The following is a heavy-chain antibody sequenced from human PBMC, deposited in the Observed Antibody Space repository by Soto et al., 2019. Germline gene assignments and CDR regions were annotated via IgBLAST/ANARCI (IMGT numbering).Heavy chain of an antibody. D-gene: IGHD3-10*01. V-gene: IGHV3-33*01. J-gene: IGHJ3*02. CDR3: ARDGYYYGSGSYDNDAFDI. Sequence: QVQLVESGGGVVQPGRSLRLSCAASGFTFSSYGMHWVRQAPGKGLEWVAVIWYDGSNKYYADSMKGRFTISRDNSKNTLYLQMNSLRAEDTAVYYCARDGYYYGSGSYDNDAFDIWGQGTMVTVSS. CDR1: GFTFSSYG. CDR2: IWYDGSNK.